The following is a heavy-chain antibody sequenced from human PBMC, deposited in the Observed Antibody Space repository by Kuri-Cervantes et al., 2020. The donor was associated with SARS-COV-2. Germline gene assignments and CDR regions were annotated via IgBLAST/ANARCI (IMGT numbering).Heavy chain of an antibody. CDR1: GFTFSDYY. D-gene: IGHD3-3*01. Sequence: GESLKISCAASGFTFSDYYMSWIRQAPGKGLEWVSYISSTDNTIYYADSVKGRFIISRDNVKNSVFLQMNSLRAEDTAVYYCARGNTRRHTIFGVLIAPCIDYWGQGTLVTVSS. J-gene: IGHJ4*02. V-gene: IGHV3-11*04. CDR3: ARGNTRRHTIFGVLIAPCIDY. CDR2: ISSTDNTI.